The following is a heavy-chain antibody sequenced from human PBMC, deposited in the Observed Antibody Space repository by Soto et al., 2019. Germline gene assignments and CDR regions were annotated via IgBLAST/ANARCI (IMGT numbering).Heavy chain of an antibody. Sequence: ASVKVSCKASGYTFTSYGMNWMRQAPGRGLEWMGWINPGNGNTKYSQKFQGRVIIETDTSASTAYMELSSLRSEDTAVYYCAKAIENYSSGYYKPSYDFGVDVWGQGTTVTVSS. J-gene: IGHJ6*02. CDR3: AKAIENYSSGYYKPSYDFGVDV. V-gene: IGHV1-3*01. D-gene: IGHD3-22*01. CDR2: INPGNGNT. CDR1: GYTFTSYG.